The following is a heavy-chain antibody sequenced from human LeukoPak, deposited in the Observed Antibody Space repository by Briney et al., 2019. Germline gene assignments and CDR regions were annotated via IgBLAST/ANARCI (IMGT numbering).Heavy chain of an antibody. CDR2: ISSSSSTI. CDR3: SNYYYMDV. J-gene: IGHJ6*03. CDR1: GFTFSSYS. Sequence: PGGSLRLSCAASGFTFSSYSMNWVRQAPGKGLEWVSYISSSSSTIYYADSVKGRFTISRDNAKNSLYLQMNSMRAEDTAVYYCSNYYYMDVGGKGTTVTVSS. V-gene: IGHV3-48*01.